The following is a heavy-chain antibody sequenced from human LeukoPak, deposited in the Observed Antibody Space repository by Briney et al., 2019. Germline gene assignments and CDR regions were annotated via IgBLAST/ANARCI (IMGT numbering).Heavy chain of an antibody. D-gene: IGHD6-19*01. CDR2: IYSGGST. CDR1: GFTFSSYS. V-gene: IGHV3-66*01. J-gene: IGHJ6*02. CDR3: ASAPGIAVAGHYYYYGMDV. Sequence: GGSLRLSCAASGFTFSSYSMNWVRQAPGKGLEWVSVIYSGGSTYYADSVKGRFTISRDNSKNTLYLQMNSLRAEDTAVYYCASAPGIAVAGHYYYYGMDVWGQGTTVTVSS.